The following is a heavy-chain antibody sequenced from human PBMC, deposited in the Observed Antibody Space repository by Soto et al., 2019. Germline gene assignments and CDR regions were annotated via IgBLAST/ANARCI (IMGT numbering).Heavy chain of an antibody. CDR1: GGSISSGGYY. J-gene: IGHJ5*02. CDR2: IYYSGST. V-gene: IGHV4-31*03. CDR3: AREAIFGRGYNWFDP. Sequence: NPSETLSLTCTVSGGSISSGGYYWSWIRQHPGKGLEWIGYIYYSGSTYYNPSLKSRVTISVDTSKNQFSLKLSSVTAADTAVYYCAREAIFGRGYNWFDPWGQGTLVTVSS. D-gene: IGHD3-3*01.